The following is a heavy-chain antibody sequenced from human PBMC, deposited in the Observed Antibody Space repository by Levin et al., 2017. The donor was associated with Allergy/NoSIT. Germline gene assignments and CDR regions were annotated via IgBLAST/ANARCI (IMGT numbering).Heavy chain of an antibody. Sequence: PGGSLRLSCAASGFTFSSYGMHWVRQAPGKGLEWVAVISYDGSTKYYADSVKGRFTISRDNSKNTLYLQMNSLTTEDTAVYYCAKKEFGYGDFYSPLDNWGQGTLVTVSS. CDR2: ISYDGSTK. J-gene: IGHJ4*02. V-gene: IGHV3-30*18. CDR1: GFTFSSYG. D-gene: IGHD4-17*01. CDR3: AKKEFGYGDFYSPLDN.